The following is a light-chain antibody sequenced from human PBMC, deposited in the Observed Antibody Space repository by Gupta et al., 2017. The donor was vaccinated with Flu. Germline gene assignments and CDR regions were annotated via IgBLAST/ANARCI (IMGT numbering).Light chain of an antibody. J-gene: IGLJ2*01. Sequence: ALTQPASVSGSPGQSITISCTGTSSDVGGYNYVSWYQQHPGKAPKLMIYEVSNRPSGVSNRFSGSKSGNTASLTISGLQAEDEADYYCSSYTSSSTRVFGGGTKLTVL. CDR1: SSDVGGYNY. CDR3: SSYTSSSTRV. V-gene: IGLV2-14*01. CDR2: EVS.